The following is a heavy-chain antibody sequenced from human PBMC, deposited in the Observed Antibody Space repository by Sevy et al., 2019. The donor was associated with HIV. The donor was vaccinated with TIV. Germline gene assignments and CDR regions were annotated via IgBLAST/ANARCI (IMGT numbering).Heavy chain of an antibody. J-gene: IGHJ3*02. CDR2: ISSSSSTI. CDR3: ALGYSSGWNNGAFDI. V-gene: IGHV3-48*02. CDR1: GFTFSSYS. D-gene: IGHD6-19*01. Sequence: GGSLRLSCAASGFTFSSYSMKWVRQAPGKGLEWVSYISSSSSTIYYADSVKGRFTISRDNAKNSLYLQMNSLRDEDTAVYYCALGYSSGWNNGAFDIWGQGTMVTVSS.